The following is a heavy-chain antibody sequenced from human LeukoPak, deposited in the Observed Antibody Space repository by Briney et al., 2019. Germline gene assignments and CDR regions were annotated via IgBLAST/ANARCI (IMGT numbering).Heavy chain of an antibody. D-gene: IGHD1-26*01. CDR2: IIPIFGTA. V-gene: IGHV1-69*13. J-gene: IGHJ4*02. CDR3: ARDFELSGSYDH. CDR1: GGTFSSYA. Sequence: ASVKVSCTASGGTFSSYAISWVRQAPGQGLEWMGGIIPIFGTANYAQKFQGRVTITADESTSTAYMELSSLRSEDTAVYYCARDFELSGSYDHWGQGTLVTVSS.